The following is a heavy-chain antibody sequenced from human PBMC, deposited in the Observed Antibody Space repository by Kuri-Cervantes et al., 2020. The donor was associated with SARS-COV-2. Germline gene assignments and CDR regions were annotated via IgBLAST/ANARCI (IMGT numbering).Heavy chain of an antibody. CDR3: TRDQAGGYYSIKYIQH. V-gene: IGHV3-49*04. CDR2: IRSKGFGGTT. CDR1: GFTFGDYT. Sequence: GESLKISCSASGFTFGDYTMNWVRQAPGKGLEWVGLIRSKGFGGTTEYAASVKGRFTTSRDDSKSIAYLQMDSLKTEDTALYYCTRDQAGGYYSIKYIQHWGQGTLVTVSS. D-gene: IGHD3-22*01. J-gene: IGHJ1*01.